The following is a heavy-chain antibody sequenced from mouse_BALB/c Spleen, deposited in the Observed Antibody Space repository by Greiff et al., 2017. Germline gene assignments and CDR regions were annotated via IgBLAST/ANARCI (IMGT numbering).Heavy chain of an antibody. CDR2: IDPSNSET. CDR1: GYTFTSYW. Sequence: QVQLQQSGPELVRPGASVKMSCKASGYTFTSYWMHWVKQRPGQGLEWIGMIDPSNSETSLNQKFKDKATLNVDKSSNTAYMQLSSLTSEDSAVYYCARTDFAYRYDPVYFDYWGQGTTLTVSS. J-gene: IGHJ2*01. V-gene: IGHV1S127*01. D-gene: IGHD2-14*01. CDR3: ARTDFAYRYDPVYFDY.